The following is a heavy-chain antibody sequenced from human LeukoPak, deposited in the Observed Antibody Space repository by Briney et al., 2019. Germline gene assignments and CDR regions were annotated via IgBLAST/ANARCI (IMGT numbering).Heavy chain of an antibody. V-gene: IGHV4-59*01. CDR3: ARQPELLWFGELST. Sequence: SETLSLTCTVSGGSISSYYWSWIRQPPGKGLEWIGYIYYSGSTNYNPSLKSRVTISVDTSKIQFSLKLSSVTAADTAVYYCARQPELLWFGELSTRGQGTLVTVSS. D-gene: IGHD3-10*01. J-gene: IGHJ4*02. CDR2: IYYSGST. CDR1: GGSISSYY.